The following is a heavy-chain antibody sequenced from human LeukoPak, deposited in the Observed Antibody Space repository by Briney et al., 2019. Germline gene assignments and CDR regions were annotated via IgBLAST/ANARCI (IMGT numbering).Heavy chain of an antibody. J-gene: IGHJ4*02. D-gene: IGHD5-18*01. CDR1: GGSISSYY. V-gene: IGHV4-59*01. CDR3: ARGVGYSYGLDY. CDR2: VYDSGST. Sequence: KPSETLSLTCTVSGGSISSYYWSWIRQPPGKGLEWIGFVYDSGSTSYNPSLKSRVTISVDTSKNQFSLKLRSATAADTAVYYCARGVGYSYGLDYWGQGTLVTVSS.